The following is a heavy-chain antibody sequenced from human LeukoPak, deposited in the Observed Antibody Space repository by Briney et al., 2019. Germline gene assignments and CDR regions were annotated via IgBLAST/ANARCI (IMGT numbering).Heavy chain of an antibody. V-gene: IGHV4-34*01. CDR2: INHSGST. J-gene: IGHJ4*02. CDR3: ARDRGIGSSWYNLHY. Sequence: SETLSLTCAVYGGSFSGYYWSWIRQPPGKGLEWIGEINHSGSTNYNPSLKSRVTISVDTSKNQFSLKLSSVTAADTAVYYCARDRGIGSSWYNLHYWGQGTLVTVSS. CDR1: GGSFSGYY. D-gene: IGHD6-13*01.